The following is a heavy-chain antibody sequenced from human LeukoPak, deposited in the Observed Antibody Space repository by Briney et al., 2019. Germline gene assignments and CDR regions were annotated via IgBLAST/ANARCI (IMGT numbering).Heavy chain of an antibody. V-gene: IGHV4-59*01. CDR1: GGSISSYY. Sequence: PSETLSLTCTVSGGSISSYYWSWIRQPPGKGLEWIGYIYYSGSTNYNPSLKSRVTISVDTSKNQFSLKLSSVTAADTVVYYCARGSSYYDILTGYYPSDAFDIWGQGTLVTVSS. D-gene: IGHD3-9*01. J-gene: IGHJ3*02. CDR3: ARGSSYYDILTGYYPSDAFDI. CDR2: IYYSGST.